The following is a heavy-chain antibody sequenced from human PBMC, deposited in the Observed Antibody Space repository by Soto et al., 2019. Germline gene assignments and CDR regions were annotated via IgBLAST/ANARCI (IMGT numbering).Heavy chain of an antibody. J-gene: IGHJ5*02. CDR3: AKDMGTIAVPGTDYNWFDP. CDR1: GFTFSSYA. V-gene: IGHV3-23*01. Sequence: EVQLLESGGGLVQPGGSLRLSCAASGFTFSSYAMSWVRQAPGKGLEWVSAISGSGGSTYYADSVKGRFTISRDNSKNSLYLQMNSLRAEDTAVYYCAKDMGTIAVPGTDYNWFDPWGQGTLVTVSS. CDR2: ISGSGGST. D-gene: IGHD6-19*01.